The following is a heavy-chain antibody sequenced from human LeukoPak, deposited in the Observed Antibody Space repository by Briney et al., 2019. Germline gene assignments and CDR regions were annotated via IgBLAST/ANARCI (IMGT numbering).Heavy chain of an antibody. Sequence: GGSLRLSCAASGFTFSSYGMHWVRQAPGKGLEWVSAISGSGGSTYYADSVKGRFTISRDNSKNTLYLQMNSLRAEDTAVYYCAKATEQWLAYYFDYWGQGTLVTVSS. V-gene: IGHV3-23*01. CDR3: AKATEQWLAYYFDY. CDR1: GFTFSSYG. J-gene: IGHJ4*02. CDR2: ISGSGGST. D-gene: IGHD6-19*01.